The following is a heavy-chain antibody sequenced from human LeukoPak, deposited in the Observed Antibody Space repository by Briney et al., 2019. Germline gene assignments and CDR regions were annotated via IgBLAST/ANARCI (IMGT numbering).Heavy chain of an antibody. CDR2: IYYSGST. CDR1: VGSLKNYY. J-gene: IGHJ6*03. Sequence: SGTLCLSCAVSVGSLKNYYWTWGREPPGQGLEWFGYIYYSGSTSCNPSLKSRVTIAVDTFKNHYSLRLKYVTAADTAVYYCARDVPRGTGYMDVWGKGPTVTVSS. D-gene: IGHD3-10*01. CDR3: ARDVPRGTGYMDV. V-gene: IGHV4-59*01.